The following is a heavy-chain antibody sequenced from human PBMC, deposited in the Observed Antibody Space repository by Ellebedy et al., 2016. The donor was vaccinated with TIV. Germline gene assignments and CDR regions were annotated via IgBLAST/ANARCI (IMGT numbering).Heavy chain of an antibody. CDR3: ARGRPSRAGIAVAA. Sequence: SETLSLTCAVYGGSFSGYYWSWIRQPPGKGLEWIGYIYYSGSTNYNPSLKSRVTVSVDTSKNQFSLKLSSVTAADTAVYYCARGRPSRAGIAVAAWGQGTLVTVSS. CDR1: GGSFSGYY. CDR2: IYYSGST. D-gene: IGHD6-19*01. J-gene: IGHJ5*02. V-gene: IGHV4-59*12.